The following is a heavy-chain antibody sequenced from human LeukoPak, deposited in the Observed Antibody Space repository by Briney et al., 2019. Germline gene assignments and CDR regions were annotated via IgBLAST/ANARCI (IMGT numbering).Heavy chain of an antibody. CDR3: AEGRRGSIAVAGHDY. D-gene: IGHD6-19*01. J-gene: IGHJ4*02. V-gene: IGHV3-30*18. CDR2: ISYDGSNK. Sequence: PGRSLRLSCAASGFTFSSYGMHWVRQAPGKGLEWVAVISYDGSNKYYADSVKGRFTISRDNSKNTLYLQMNSLRAEVTAVYYCAEGRRGSIAVAGHDYWGQGTLVTVSS. CDR1: GFTFSSYG.